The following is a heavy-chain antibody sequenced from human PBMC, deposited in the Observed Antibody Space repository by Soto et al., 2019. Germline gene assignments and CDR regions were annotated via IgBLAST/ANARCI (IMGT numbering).Heavy chain of an antibody. V-gene: IGHV4-30-4*01. D-gene: IGHD7-27*01. CDR2: IYKSATT. CDR1: GDSISNLDYF. Sequence: SETLSLTCSVSGDSISNLDYFWAWIRQPPGQALEYIGYIYKSATTYYNPSFESRVAISVDTSKGQFSLNVTSVTAADTAVYFCARGRYCLTGRCFPNWFDSWGQGALVTV. CDR3: ARGRYCLTGRCFPNWFDS. J-gene: IGHJ5*01.